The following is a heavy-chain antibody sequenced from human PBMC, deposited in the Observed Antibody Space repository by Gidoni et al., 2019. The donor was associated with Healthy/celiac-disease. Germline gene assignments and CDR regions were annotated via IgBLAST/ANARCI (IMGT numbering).Heavy chain of an antibody. CDR3: ARDMMGATDRSDY. V-gene: IGHV3-30-3*01. Sequence: QVQLVESGGGVVQPGRSLRLSCAASGFTFSSYAMHWVRQAPGKGLEWVAVISYDGSNKYYADSVKGRFTISRDNSKNTLYLQMNSLRAEDTAVYYCARDMMGATDRSDYWGQGTLVTVSS. CDR1: GFTFSSYA. D-gene: IGHD1-26*01. J-gene: IGHJ4*02. CDR2: ISYDGSNK.